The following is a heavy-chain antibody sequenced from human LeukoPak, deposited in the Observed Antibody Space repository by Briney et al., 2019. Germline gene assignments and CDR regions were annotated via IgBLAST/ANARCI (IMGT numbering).Heavy chain of an antibody. CDR2: IRSKTYGGTP. J-gene: IGHJ4*02. D-gene: IGHD2-2*01. CDR3: ARDGTVYSSSWYGN. Sequence: GGSLGLSCAASGFTFDDCAMGWVRQAPGKGLEWVGFIRSKTYGGTPEYGASVKGRFTISRDGSRGIVYLQMNSLKMEDTAVYYCARDGTVYSSSWYGNWGQGTLVTVSS. CDR1: GFTFDDCA. V-gene: IGHV3-49*04.